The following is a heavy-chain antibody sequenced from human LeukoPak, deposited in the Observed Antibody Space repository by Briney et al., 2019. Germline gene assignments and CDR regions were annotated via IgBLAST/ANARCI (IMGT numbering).Heavy chain of an antibody. CDR1: GYTFTSYD. D-gene: IGHD1-26*01. CDR3: ARVYSGSYFSPSLLDY. Sequence: ASVKVSCKASGYTFTSYDTNWVRQATGQGLEWMGWMNPSGGNTGYAQKFQGRVTMTRNTSISTAYMELSSLRSEDTAVYYCARVYSGSYFSPSLLDYWGQGTLVTVSS. V-gene: IGHV1-8*01. J-gene: IGHJ4*02. CDR2: MNPSGGNT.